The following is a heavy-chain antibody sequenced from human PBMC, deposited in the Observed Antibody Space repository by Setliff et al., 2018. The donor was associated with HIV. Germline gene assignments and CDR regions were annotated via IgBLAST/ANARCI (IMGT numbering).Heavy chain of an antibody. D-gene: IGHD5-18*01. V-gene: IGHV4-59*11. CDR3: ARRGKTENSYVLNWFDP. J-gene: IGHJ5*02. CDR1: GGSISGHY. Sequence: SETLSLTCTVSGGSISGHYWSWIRQPPGKGLEWIAYIFYTGSTNYSPSLKSRVTISVDTSKTQFSLSLTSVTAADTAMYYCARRGKTENSYVLNWFDPWGQGTLVTVSS. CDR2: IFYTGST.